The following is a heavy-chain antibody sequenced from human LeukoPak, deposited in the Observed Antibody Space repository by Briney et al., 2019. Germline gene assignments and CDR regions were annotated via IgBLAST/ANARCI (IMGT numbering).Heavy chain of an antibody. CDR1: GYTFTSYG. V-gene: IGHV1-18*01. CDR3: ARDPLTARSIAAAVGPFDI. J-gene: IGHJ3*02. D-gene: IGHD6-13*01. Sequence: GASVKVSCKASGYTFTSYGISWVRQAPGQGLEWMGWISAYNGNTNYAQKLQGRVTMTTDTSTSTAYMELRSLRSDDTAVYYCARDPLTARSIAAAVGPFDIWGQGTMVTVSS. CDR2: ISAYNGNT.